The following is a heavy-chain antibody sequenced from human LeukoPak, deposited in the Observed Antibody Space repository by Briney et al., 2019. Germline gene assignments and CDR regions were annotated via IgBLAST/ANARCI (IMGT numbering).Heavy chain of an antibody. CDR1: GYTFTGYY. CDR3: ARRVNYDFWSGYYTAWFDP. V-gene: IGHV1-2*02. D-gene: IGHD3-3*01. Sequence: ASVKVSCEASGYTFTGYYMHWVRQAPGQGLEWMGWINPNSGGTNYAQKFQGRVTMTRDTSISTAYMELSRLRSDDTAVYYCARRVNYDFWSGYYTAWFDPWGQGTLVTVSS. CDR2: INPNSGGT. J-gene: IGHJ5*02.